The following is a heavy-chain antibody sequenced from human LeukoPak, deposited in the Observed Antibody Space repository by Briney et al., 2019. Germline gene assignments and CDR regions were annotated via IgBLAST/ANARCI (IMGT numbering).Heavy chain of an antibody. Sequence: PSETLSLTCAVYGGSFSGYYWSWIRQPPGKGLEWIGEINHSGSTNCNPSLKSRVTISVDTSKNQFSLKLSSVTAADTAVYYCARGPVYGSGSYKTYYYFDYWGQGTLVTVSS. V-gene: IGHV4-34*01. D-gene: IGHD3-10*01. CDR2: INHSGST. CDR3: ARGPVYGSGSYKTYYYFDY. CDR1: GGSFSGYY. J-gene: IGHJ4*02.